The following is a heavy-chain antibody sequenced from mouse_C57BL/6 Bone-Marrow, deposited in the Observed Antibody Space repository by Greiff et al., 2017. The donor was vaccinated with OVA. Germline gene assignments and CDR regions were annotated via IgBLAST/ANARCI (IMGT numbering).Heavy chain of an antibody. CDR1: GYSITSGYY. CDR3: ARAPLLDGWYFDV. CDR2: ISYDGSN. J-gene: IGHJ1*03. V-gene: IGHV3-6*01. Sequence: ESGPGLVKPSQSLSLTCSVTGYSITSGYYWNWIRQFPGNKLEWMGYISYDGSNNYNPSLKNRISITRDTSKNQFFLKLNSVTTEDTATYYCARAPLLDGWYFDVWGTGTTVTVSS. D-gene: IGHD2-1*01.